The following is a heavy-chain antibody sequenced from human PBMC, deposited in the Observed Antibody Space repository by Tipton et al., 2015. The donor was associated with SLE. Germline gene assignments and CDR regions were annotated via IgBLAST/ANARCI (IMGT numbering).Heavy chain of an antibody. Sequence: SLRLSCAASGFTFSSHGMHWVRQAPGKGLEWVAFIRYDGGNKYYAESVKGRSTISRDNSKNTLYLQMNSLTAEDTAVYYCAKDLGDYYDFWSGSFYGTDVWGQGTTVIVSS. V-gene: IGHV3-30*02. CDR3: AKDLGDYYDFWSGSFYGTDV. D-gene: IGHD3-3*01. CDR1: GFTFSSHG. CDR2: IRYDGGNK. J-gene: IGHJ6*02.